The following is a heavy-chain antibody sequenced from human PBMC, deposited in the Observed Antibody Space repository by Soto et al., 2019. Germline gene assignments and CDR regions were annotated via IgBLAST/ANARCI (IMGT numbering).Heavy chain of an antibody. CDR1: GFTFSSYG. CDR2: IWYDGSNK. Sequence: QVQLVESGGGVVQPGRSLRLSCAASGFTFSSYGMHWVRQAPGKGLEWVAVIWYDGSNKYYADSVKGRFTISRDNSKNTLYLQMNSLRAEAPAVYYCARDNSSSWYGQTNWFDPWGQGPLVTVSS. D-gene: IGHD6-13*01. J-gene: IGHJ5*02. CDR3: ARDNSSSWYGQTNWFDP. V-gene: IGHV3-33*01.